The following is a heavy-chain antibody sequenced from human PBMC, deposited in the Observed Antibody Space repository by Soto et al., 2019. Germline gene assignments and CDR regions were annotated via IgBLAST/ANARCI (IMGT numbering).Heavy chain of an antibody. D-gene: IGHD3-3*01. Sequence: QVHLAGSGGGVVQPGRSLRISCAASGFIFSDYGMHWVRQAPGKGLEWMAIISSDGSDKYYADSVKGRFTISRDNSKNTLYLQMNSLRAEDTAVYYCAKNHLPQSYYDLPWFDPWGQGTLVTVSS. V-gene: IGHV3-30*18. J-gene: IGHJ5*02. CDR2: ISSDGSDK. CDR1: GFIFSDYG. CDR3: AKNHLPQSYYDLPWFDP.